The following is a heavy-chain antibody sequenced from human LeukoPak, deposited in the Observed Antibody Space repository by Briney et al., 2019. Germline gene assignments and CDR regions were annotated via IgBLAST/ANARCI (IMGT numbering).Heavy chain of an antibody. CDR3: ARSKSYSSGWTDFDY. D-gene: IGHD6-19*01. Sequence: GGSLRLSCGASGFTFSSHDMHWVRQPTGKGLEWVSVIGTAGNTYYADSVKGRFTISRENAKNSLYLQMDNLRAGDTAVCYCARSKSYSSGWTDFDYWGQGTLVAVSS. CDR1: GFTFSSHD. J-gene: IGHJ4*02. CDR2: IGTAGNT. V-gene: IGHV3-13*01.